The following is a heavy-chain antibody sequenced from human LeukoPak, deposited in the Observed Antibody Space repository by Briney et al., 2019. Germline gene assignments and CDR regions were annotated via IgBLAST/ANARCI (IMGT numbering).Heavy chain of an antibody. CDR1: GGFISSGSYY. J-gene: IGHJ3*02. V-gene: IGHV4-61*02. CDR3: ARDLGSGYSYGYRAFDI. D-gene: IGHD5-18*01. Sequence: PSETLSLTCTVSGGFISSGSYYRSWIRQPAGKGLEWIGRIYTSGSTNYNPSLKSRVTISVDTSKNQFSLKLSSVTAADTAVYYCARDLGSGYSYGYRAFDIWGQGTMVTVSS. CDR2: IYTSGST.